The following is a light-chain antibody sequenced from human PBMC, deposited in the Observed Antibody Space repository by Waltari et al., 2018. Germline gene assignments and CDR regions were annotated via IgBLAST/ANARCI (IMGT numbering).Light chain of an antibody. CDR1: QSISSH. V-gene: IGKV3-15*01. CDR3: QQYNNWPLT. CDR2: SAS. J-gene: IGKJ4*01. Sequence: TVMTQSPATLSAFPGERVTLSCWASQSISSHLAWYQQKPGQPPRLVIYSASSRATGVPVRFSGSGSGTDFTLTISSLQSEDFAVYYCQQYNNWPLTFGGGTKVEL.